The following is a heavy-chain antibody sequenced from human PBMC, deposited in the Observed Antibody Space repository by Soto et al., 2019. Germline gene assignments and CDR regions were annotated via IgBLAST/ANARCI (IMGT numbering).Heavy chain of an antibody. CDR1: RWNVTTYY. CDR3: VCCDTAVVNNRVYG. CDR2: IDPSDSYT. D-gene: IGHD5-18*01. V-gene: IGHV5-10-1*01. Sequence: ASMTISEERSRWNVTTYYITWVRQLPGKELEWMGRIDPSDSYTTYNPSFRGHVTISADKSIRTAYLQWSSLEASVSGRYYCVCCDTAVVNNRVYGWGQGTSVTGSS. J-gene: IGHJ6*02.